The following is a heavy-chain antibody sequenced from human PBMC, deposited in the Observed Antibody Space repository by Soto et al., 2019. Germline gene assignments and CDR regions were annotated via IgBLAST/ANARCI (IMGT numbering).Heavy chain of an antibody. CDR2: LIPNFDTP. Sequence: QVQLVQSGAEVKKPGSSVKVSCKTSGGTFNNYAISWVRQAPGQGLEWMGGLIPNFDTPNYAQKFQDRLTIIADESTCTVSMELRSLRSDDTAVYYCAVAMVREILIFESSGMHVWGQGTTVTVSS. CDR1: GGTFNNYA. J-gene: IGHJ6*02. V-gene: IGHV1-69*01. CDR3: AVAMVREILIFESSGMHV. D-gene: IGHD3-10*01.